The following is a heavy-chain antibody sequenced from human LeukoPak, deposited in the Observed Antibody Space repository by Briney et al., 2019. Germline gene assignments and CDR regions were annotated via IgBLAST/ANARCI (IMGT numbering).Heavy chain of an antibody. D-gene: IGHD6-13*01. V-gene: IGHV3-30*03. CDR2: TSYDGSNK. J-gene: IGHJ4*02. CDR3: ARLLGLRQQLGYNLDY. Sequence: PGGSLRLSCAASGFTFSSYGMHWVRQAPGKGLEWVAVTSYDGSNKYYADSVKGRFTISRDNSKNTLYLQMNSLRAEDTAVYYCARLLGLRQQLGYNLDYWGQGTLVTVSS. CDR1: GFTFSSYG.